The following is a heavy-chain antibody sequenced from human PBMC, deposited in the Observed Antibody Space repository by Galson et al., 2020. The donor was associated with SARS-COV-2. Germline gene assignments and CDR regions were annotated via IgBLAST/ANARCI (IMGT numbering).Heavy chain of an antibody. J-gene: IGHJ6*02. D-gene: IGHD3-10*01. CDR2: ISSSGSTI. V-gene: IGHV3-11*01. CDR3: ARDLKGGQAGSYPHYYYYGMDV. Sequence: NSGGSLRLSCAASGFTFSDYYMSWIRQAPGKGLEWVSYISSSGSTIYYADSVKGRFTISRDNAKNSLYLQMNSLRAEDTAVYYCARDLKGGQAGSYPHYYYYGMDVWGQGTTVTVSS. CDR1: GFTFSDYY.